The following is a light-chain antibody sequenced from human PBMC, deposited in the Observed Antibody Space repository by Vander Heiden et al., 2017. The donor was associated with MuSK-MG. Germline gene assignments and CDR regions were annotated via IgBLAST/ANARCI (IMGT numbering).Light chain of an antibody. CDR1: QSIGSW. CDR3: QQYHSYSLT. V-gene: IGKV1-5*03. J-gene: IGKJ4*01. Sequence: DIQMTQSPSTLSAAVGDRVSITCRASQSIGSWLAWYQQKPGMAPKLLIYQASTLESGVPSRFSGSGSGTEFTLTISSLQPDDFATYYCQQYHSYSLTFGGGTKVEIK. CDR2: QAS.